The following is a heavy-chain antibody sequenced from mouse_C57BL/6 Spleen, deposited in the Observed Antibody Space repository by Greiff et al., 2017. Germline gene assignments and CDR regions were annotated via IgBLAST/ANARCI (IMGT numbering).Heavy chain of an antibody. CDR2: ISYDGSN. CDR3: ARGGYGSSPWFAY. CDR1: GYSITSGYY. D-gene: IGHD1-1*01. J-gene: IGHJ3*01. V-gene: IGHV3-6*01. Sequence: EVKLQESGPGLVKPSQSLSLTCSVTGYSITSGYYWNWIRQFPGNKLEWMGYISYDGSNNYNPSLKNRISITRDTSKNQFFLKLNSVTTEDTATYYCARGGYGSSPWFAYWGQGTLVTVSA.